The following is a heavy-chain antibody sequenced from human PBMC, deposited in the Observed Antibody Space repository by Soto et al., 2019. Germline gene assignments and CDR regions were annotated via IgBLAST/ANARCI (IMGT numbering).Heavy chain of an antibody. CDR1: GYTLTSYY. Sequence: VSLKVSCTASGYTLTSYYMHWVRQAPGQWREWMGIINPSGGSTSYAQKIQGRVTMSMDTSTSTVYMELSSLRSEDTAVYYCSIREQQWLVLTTRYGMDVWGQCTAVNV. D-gene: IGHD6-19*01. CDR3: SIREQQWLVLTTRYGMDV. J-gene: IGHJ6*02. V-gene: IGHV1-46*03. CDR2: INPSGGST.